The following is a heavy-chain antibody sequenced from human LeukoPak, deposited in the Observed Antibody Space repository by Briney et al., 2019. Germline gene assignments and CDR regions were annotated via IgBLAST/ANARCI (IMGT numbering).Heavy chain of an antibody. CDR2: INPNNGAT. Sequence: VASVKVSCKASGSTFTGFYVQWVRQAPGQGLEWMGWINPNNGATNYAQKFQGRVSMTRDSSISTAYLDLSRLRFDDTAVYYCARGRRFTIFGVVSGMDVWGRGTMVTISS. CDR3: ARGRRFTIFGVVSGMDV. D-gene: IGHD3-3*01. CDR1: GSTFTGFY. J-gene: IGHJ6*04. V-gene: IGHV1-2*02.